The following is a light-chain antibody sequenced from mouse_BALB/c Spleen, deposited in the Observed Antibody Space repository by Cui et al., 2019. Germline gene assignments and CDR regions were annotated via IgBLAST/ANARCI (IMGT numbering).Light chain of an antibody. CDR3: QQSNSWPQLT. V-gene: IGKV5-43*01. Sequence: DTVLTQSLANLSVTPEDSVSLSCTIRQSISKKLHWYQQKSHESPRLLLKYSSQSLYGVPPRFSGSGSGADFSLSINSVETEDYGMYFCQQSNSWPQLTFGAGTKLELK. CDR1: QSISKK. J-gene: IGKJ5*01. CDR2: YSS.